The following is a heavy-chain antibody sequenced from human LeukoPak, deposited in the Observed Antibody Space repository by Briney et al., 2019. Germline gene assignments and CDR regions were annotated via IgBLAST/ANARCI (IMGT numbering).Heavy chain of an antibody. J-gene: IGHJ4*02. D-gene: IGHD6-19*01. CDR3: ARDTHSSGWYPFDY. V-gene: IGHV3-21*01. CDR1: GFTFSSYS. CDR2: ITSSSSYT. Sequence: GGSLRLSCAASGFTFSSYSMNWVRQAPGKGLEWVSSITSSSSYTYYADSVKGRFTISRDNSKNSLYLQMYSLRAEDTAVYYCARDTHSSGWYPFDYWGQGNLVTVSS.